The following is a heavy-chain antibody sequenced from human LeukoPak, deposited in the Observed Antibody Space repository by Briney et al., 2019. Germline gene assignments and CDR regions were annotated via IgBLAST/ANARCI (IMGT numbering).Heavy chain of an antibody. CDR3: ASQLPTDIKYSGYDDY. D-gene: IGHD5-12*01. CDR2: ISSSGSTI. J-gene: IGHJ4*02. Sequence: GGSLRLSCAASGFTFSFYEMNWVRQAPGKGLEWVSYISSSGSTIYYADSVKGRFTMYRDNAKNSVYLQMNSLRAEDTAVYYCASQLPTDIKYSGYDDYWGQGTLVTVSS. CDR1: GFTFSFYE. V-gene: IGHV3-48*03.